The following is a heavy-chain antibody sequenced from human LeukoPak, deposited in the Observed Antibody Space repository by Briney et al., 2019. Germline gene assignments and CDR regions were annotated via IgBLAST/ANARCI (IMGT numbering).Heavy chain of an antibody. V-gene: IGHV1-69*04. CDR3: ARDRSFSCSSTSCSLPKKYYYYYYGMDV. J-gene: IGHJ6*02. D-gene: IGHD2-2*01. Sequence: ASVKVSCKASGGTFSSYAISWVRQAPGQGLEWMGRIIPILGIANYAQKFQGRVTITADKSTSTAYMELSSLRSEDTAVYYCARDRSFSCSSTSCSLPKKYYYYYYGMDVWGQGTTVTVSS. CDR1: GGTFSSYA. CDR2: IIPILGIA.